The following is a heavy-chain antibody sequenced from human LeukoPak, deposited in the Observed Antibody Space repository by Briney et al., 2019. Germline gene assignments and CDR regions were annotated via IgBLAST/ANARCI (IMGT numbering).Heavy chain of an antibody. J-gene: IGHJ4*02. CDR3: ARNLTMVRGVVTRYFDY. V-gene: IGHV3-7*01. CDR2: IKQDGSEK. CDR1: GFTFSSYW. D-gene: IGHD3-10*01. Sequence: GGSLRLSCAASGFTFSSYWMSWVRQAPGKGLERVANIKQDGSEKYYVDSVKGRFTISRDNAKNSLYLQMNSLRAEDTAVYYCARNLTMVRGVVTRYFDYWGQGTLVTVSS.